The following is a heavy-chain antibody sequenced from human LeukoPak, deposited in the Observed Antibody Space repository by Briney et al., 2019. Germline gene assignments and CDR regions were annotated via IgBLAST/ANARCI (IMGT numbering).Heavy chain of an antibody. D-gene: IGHD1-26*01. Sequence: GGSLRLSCVASGFSLSNFQMYWVRQAPGKGLEWVADISHDGSSKDYADSVKGRFTVSRDNSNNTVYLQMNSLRPEDTAMYYCARDLSGRYSIDYWGQGTLVIVSS. J-gene: IGHJ4*02. CDR2: ISHDGSSK. CDR1: GFSLSNFQ. V-gene: IGHV3-30*04. CDR3: ARDLSGRYSIDY.